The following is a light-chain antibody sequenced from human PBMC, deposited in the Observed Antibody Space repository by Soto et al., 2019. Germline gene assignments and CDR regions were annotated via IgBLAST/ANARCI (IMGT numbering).Light chain of an antibody. Sequence: EIVLTQSPATLSLSPGERATLSCRASQSVSSYLAWYQQKPGQAPRLLIYDASSRATGIPARFSGSGSETEFTLTISSLEPEDFAVYYCQQRSNWLVTFGQGTRVEIK. J-gene: IGKJ1*01. CDR1: QSVSSY. V-gene: IGKV3-11*01. CDR2: DAS. CDR3: QQRSNWLVT.